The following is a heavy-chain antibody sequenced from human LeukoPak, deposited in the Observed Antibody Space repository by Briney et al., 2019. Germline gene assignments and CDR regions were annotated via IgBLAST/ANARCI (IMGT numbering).Heavy chain of an antibody. CDR2: ISGSGGST. Sequence: GGTLRLSCAASGFTFSSYGMSWVRQAPGKGLEWVSAISGSGGSTYYADSVKGRFTISRDNSKNTLYLQMNSLRAEDTAVYHCAKGAYYYDSSGYYPEDDYWGQGTLVTVSS. J-gene: IGHJ4*02. D-gene: IGHD3-22*01. CDR1: GFTFSSYG. V-gene: IGHV3-23*01. CDR3: AKGAYYYDSSGYYPEDDY.